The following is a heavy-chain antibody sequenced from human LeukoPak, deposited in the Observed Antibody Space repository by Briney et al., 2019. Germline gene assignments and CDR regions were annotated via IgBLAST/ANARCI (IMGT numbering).Heavy chain of an antibody. CDR2: TYHRSKWYN. D-gene: IGHD2-21*02. V-gene: IGHV6-1*01. J-gene: IGHJ6*02. Sequence: SQTLSLTCAISGDSVSRNSAAWIWIRQSPSRGLEWLGRTYHRSKWYNNYAVSVKSRITINPDTSKNQFSLQLNSVTPEDTAVYYCARENSDVVGTAIYYYGMDVWGQGTTVTVSS. CDR1: GDSVSRNSAA. CDR3: ARENSDVVGTAIYYYGMDV.